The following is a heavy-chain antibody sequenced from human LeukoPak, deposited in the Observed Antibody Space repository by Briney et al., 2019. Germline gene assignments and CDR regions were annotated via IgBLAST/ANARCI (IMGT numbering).Heavy chain of an antibody. CDR2: FDPEDGET. CDR1: GYTLTELS. D-gene: IGHD6-13*01. Sequence: GASVKVSCKVSGYTLTELSMHWVRQAPGKGLEWMGGFDPEDGETIYAQKFQGRVTMTEDTSTDTAYMELSSLRSEDTAVYYCASKSIAAAGPDYYYYGMDVWGQGTTVTVSS. CDR3: ASKSIAAAGPDYYYYGMDV. J-gene: IGHJ6*02. V-gene: IGHV1-24*01.